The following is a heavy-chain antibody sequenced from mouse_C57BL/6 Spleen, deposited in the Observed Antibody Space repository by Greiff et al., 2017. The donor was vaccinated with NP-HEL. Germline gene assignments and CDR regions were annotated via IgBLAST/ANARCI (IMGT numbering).Heavy chain of an antibody. D-gene: IGHD2-3*01. CDR3: ARHGAGDGYYWFAY. CDR1: GFTFSSYG. CDR2: ISSGGSYT. J-gene: IGHJ3*01. V-gene: IGHV5-6*01. Sequence: VQLKESGGDLVKPGGSLKLSCAASGFTFSSYGMSWVRQTPDKRLEWVATISSGGSYTYYPDSVKGRFTISRDNAKNTLYLQMSSLKSEDTAMYYCARHGAGDGYYWFAYWGQRTLVTVSA.